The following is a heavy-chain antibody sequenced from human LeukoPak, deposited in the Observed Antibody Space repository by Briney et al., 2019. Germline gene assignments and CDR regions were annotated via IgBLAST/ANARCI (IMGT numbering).Heavy chain of an antibody. CDR2: ISNDGNNK. J-gene: IGHJ4*02. CDR1: GSPFSSYG. Sequence: GMSLRLSCAASGSPFSSYGMHWVRQAPGKGLERVATISNDGNNKFYADSVKGRFTMSRDNPKNTMNLQMNSLRAEDTAVYYCAKGGGSSGRSYYFDYWGQGTLVAVSS. CDR3: AKGGGSSGRSYYFDY. V-gene: IGHV3-30*18. D-gene: IGHD3-22*01.